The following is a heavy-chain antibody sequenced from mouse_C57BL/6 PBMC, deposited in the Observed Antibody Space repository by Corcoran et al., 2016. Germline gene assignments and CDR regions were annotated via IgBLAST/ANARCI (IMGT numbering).Heavy chain of an antibody. V-gene: IGHV8-12*01. CDR2: IYWDDDK. J-gene: IGHJ3*01. CDR3: ARSGHGNPFAY. D-gene: IGHD2-1*01. Sequence: QVTLKESGPGILQSSQTLSLTCSFSGFSLSTSGMGVSWIRQPSGKGLEWLAHIYWDDDKRYNPSLKSRLTISKDTSRNQVFLKITSVDTADTATYYCARSGHGNPFAYWGQGTLVTVSA. CDR1: GFSLSTSGMG.